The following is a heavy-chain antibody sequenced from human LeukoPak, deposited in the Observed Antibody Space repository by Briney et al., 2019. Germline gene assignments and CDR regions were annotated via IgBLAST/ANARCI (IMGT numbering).Heavy chain of an antibody. V-gene: IGHV3-7*01. D-gene: IGHD3-22*01. J-gene: IGHJ6*02. Sequence: PGGSLRLSCAASGFTFSSYWMSWVRQAPGKGLEWVANIKQDGSGKYYVDSVKGRFTISRDNAKNSLYLQMNSLRAEDTAVYYCARDSPLFYYYDSSGYYRDYYYGMDVWGQGTTVTVSS. CDR2: IKQDGSGK. CDR3: ARDSPLFYYYDSSGYYRDYYYGMDV. CDR1: GFTFSSYW.